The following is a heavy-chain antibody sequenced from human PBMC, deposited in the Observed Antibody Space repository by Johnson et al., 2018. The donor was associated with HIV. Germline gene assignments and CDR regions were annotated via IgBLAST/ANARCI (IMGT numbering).Heavy chain of an antibody. J-gene: IGHJ3*02. D-gene: IGHD3-22*01. V-gene: IGHV3-15*01. CDR2: IKGKTDGGTT. Sequence: VQLVESGGGVVQPGRSLRLSCAASGFIFSNAWMTWVRQAPGKGLEWVGRIKGKTDGGTTDYAAPVKGRFSISRDDSKNTLYLQMNSLKTEDTALYYCTTAIYSYDTRDTRAFDIWGQGTMVTVSS. CDR1: GFIFSNAW. CDR3: TTAIYSYDTRDTRAFDI.